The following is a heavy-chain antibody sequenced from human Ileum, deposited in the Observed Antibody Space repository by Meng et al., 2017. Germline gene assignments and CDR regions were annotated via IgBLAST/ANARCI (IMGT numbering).Heavy chain of an antibody. V-gene: IGHV3-74*01. D-gene: IGHD2-8*01. Sequence: VGRGGSSLHPGWSLRLSCAASGLTSSSYCMHWARKDPGKGRVWVSRITSADGSTRYADSVRGRFPISRDNAKNILYLQMTNLRVEATAVYYCLGYAIGWNWGQGTLVTVSS. CDR2: ITSADGST. CDR1: GLTSSSYC. J-gene: IGHJ4*02. CDR3: LGYAIGWN.